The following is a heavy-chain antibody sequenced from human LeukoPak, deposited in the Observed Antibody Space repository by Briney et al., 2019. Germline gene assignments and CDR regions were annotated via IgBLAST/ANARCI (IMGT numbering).Heavy chain of an antibody. CDR1: GFTFSSYW. Sequence: GGSLRLSCAASGFTFSSYWMSWVRQAPGKGLEWVANIKQDGSEKYYVDSVKGRFTISRDNAKNSLYLQMNSLRAEDTAVYYCASYYYDSSGQGFDYWGQGTLVTVSS. CDR3: ASYYYDSSGQGFDY. D-gene: IGHD3-22*01. V-gene: IGHV3-7*01. CDR2: IKQDGSEK. J-gene: IGHJ4*02.